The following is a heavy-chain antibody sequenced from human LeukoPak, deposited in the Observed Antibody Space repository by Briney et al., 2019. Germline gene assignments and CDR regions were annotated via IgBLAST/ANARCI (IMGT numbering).Heavy chain of an antibody. CDR2: ISAYNGNT. CDR3: ARVGITIFGVERHGVY. Sequence: GASVKVSCKASGYTFTSYGISWVRQAPGQGLEWMGWISAYNGNTNYAQKLQGRVTMTTDTSTSTAYMELRSLRSDDTAVYYCARVGITIFGVERHGVYWGQGTLVTVSS. J-gene: IGHJ4*02. CDR1: GYTFTSYG. D-gene: IGHD3-3*01. V-gene: IGHV1-18*01.